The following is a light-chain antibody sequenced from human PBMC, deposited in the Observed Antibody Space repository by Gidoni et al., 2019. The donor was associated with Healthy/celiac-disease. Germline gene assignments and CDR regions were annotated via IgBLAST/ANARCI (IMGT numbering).Light chain of an antibody. CDR1: QSVSSY. Sequence: EIVLTQSPATLSLSPGEIATLSCMASQSVSSYLAWYQQKPGQAPRLLIYDASNRATGIPARFSGSGSGTDFTLTISSLEPEDFAVYYCQQRSNWPPGLTFGGGTKVEIK. V-gene: IGKV3-11*01. CDR3: QQRSNWPPGLT. CDR2: DAS. J-gene: IGKJ4*01.